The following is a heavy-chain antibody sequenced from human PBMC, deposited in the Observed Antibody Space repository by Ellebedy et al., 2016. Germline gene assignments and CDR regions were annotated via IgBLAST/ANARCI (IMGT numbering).Heavy chain of an antibody. CDR1: GSTFSSHY. J-gene: IGHJ6*02. Sequence: ASVKVSCKTSGSTFSSHYMHWVRQAPGQGLEWMGIINPSGRDTRYAQKWQDRVTLSRDTSTRTVYMELSSLTSEDTAVYFCAVDTEMEDYYYYYGMDVWGQGTTVTVSS. CDR2: INPSGRDT. CDR3: AVDTEMEDYYYYYGMDV. D-gene: IGHD5-18*01. V-gene: IGHV1-46*04.